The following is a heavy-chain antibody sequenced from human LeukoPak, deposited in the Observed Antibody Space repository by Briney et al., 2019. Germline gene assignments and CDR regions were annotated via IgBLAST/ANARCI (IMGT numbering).Heavy chain of an antibody. CDR3: ARDGLNTMVRGKIHYYYMDV. CDR2: IYYSGST. Sequence: SETLSLTCTVSGGSISSYYWSWLRQPPGKGLEWIGYIYYSGSTNYNPSLKSRVTISVDTSKNQFSLKLSSVTAADTAVYYCARDGLNTMVRGKIHYYYMDVWGKGTTVTISS. D-gene: IGHD3-10*01. CDR1: GGSISSYY. J-gene: IGHJ6*03. V-gene: IGHV4-59*12.